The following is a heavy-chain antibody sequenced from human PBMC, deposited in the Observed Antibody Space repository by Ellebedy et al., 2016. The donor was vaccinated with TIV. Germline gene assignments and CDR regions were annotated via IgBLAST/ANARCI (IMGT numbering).Heavy chain of an antibody. CDR1: GFTFSSYG. Sequence: LSLTXAASGFTFSSYGMHWVRQAPGKGLEWVAVIWYDGSNKYYADSVKGRFTISRDNSKNTLYLQMNSLRAEDTAVYYCARELWSDFDYWGQGTLVTVSS. CDR3: ARELWSDFDY. D-gene: IGHD5-18*01. J-gene: IGHJ4*02. CDR2: IWYDGSNK. V-gene: IGHV3-33*01.